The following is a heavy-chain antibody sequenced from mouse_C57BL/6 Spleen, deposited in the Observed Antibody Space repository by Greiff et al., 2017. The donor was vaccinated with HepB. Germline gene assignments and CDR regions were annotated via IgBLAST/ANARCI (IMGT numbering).Heavy chain of an antibody. CDR3: ARSDYGSSYKVYFDY. V-gene: IGHV1-7*01. CDR2: INPSSGYT. D-gene: IGHD1-1*01. J-gene: IGHJ2*01. Sequence: QVQLQQSGAELAKPGASVKLSCKASGYTFTSYWMHWVNQRPGQGLEWIGYINPSSGYTKYNQKFKDKATLTADKSSSTAYMQLSSLTYEDSAVYYCARSDYGSSYKVYFDYWGQGTTLTVSS. CDR1: GYTFTSYW.